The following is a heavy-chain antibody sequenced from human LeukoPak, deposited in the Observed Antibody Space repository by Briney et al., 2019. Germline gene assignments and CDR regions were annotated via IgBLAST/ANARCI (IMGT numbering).Heavy chain of an antibody. CDR1: GGSFSGYY. CDR2: INHSGST. V-gene: IGHV4-34*01. CDR3: ATGRIDSSGPYDY. D-gene: IGHD3-22*01. Sequence: PSETLSLTCAVYGGSFSGYYWSWIRQPPGKGLEWIGEINHSGSTNYNPSLKSRVPISVDTSKNQFSLKLSSVTAADTAVYYCATGRIDSSGPYDYWGQGTLVTVSS. J-gene: IGHJ4*02.